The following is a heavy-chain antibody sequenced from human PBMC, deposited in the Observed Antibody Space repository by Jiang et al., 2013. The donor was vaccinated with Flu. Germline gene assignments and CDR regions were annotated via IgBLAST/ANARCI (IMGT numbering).Heavy chain of an antibody. V-gene: IGHV4-39*01. D-gene: IGHD3-22*01. CDR2: ISWSGTT. CDR3: ARLGDSFGYYYISYFDP. J-gene: IGHJ5*02. CDR1: GGSISSSSYY. Sequence: AVSGGSISSSSYYWGWIRQPPGKGLQWIGTISWSGTTYDNPSLKSRVTMSADTSRNQFFLKLSSVTAADTAVYYCARLGDSFGYYYISYFDPWGQGTLVIVSS.